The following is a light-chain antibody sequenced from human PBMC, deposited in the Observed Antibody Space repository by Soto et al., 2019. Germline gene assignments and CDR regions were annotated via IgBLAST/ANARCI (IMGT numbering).Light chain of an antibody. CDR1: QSVGSN. J-gene: IGKJ1*01. CDR2: SAS. Sequence: IVMTQSPATLSVSPGERATLSCRASQSVGSNLAWYQQKPGQAPRLLIYSASTRATGIPARFSGGGSGTEFTLTISSLQSEDFAVYYCQQYKNGWAFGQGTKVDIK. V-gene: IGKV3-15*01. CDR3: QQYKNGWA.